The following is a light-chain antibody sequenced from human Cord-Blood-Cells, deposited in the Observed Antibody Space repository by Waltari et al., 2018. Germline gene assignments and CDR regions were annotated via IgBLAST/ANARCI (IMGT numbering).Light chain of an antibody. V-gene: IGKV1-27*01. J-gene: IGKJ1*01. CDR2: AAS. CDR3: QKYNSAPRT. Sequence: DIQMPQSPSSLSASVGDRVTSTCRASQGISNYLAWYQQKPGKVPKLLIYAASTLQSGVPSRFSGSGSGTDFTLTISSLQPEDVATYYCQKYNSAPRTFGQGTKVEIK. CDR1: QGISNY.